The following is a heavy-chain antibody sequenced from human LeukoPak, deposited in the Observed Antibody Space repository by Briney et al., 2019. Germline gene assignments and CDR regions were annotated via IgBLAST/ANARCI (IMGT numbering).Heavy chain of an antibody. CDR1: GFTFSSYA. Sequence: RGSLRLSCAASGFTFSSYAMSWVRQAPREGLEWVSAIIVIVGSTYYADSVKGRFTLSRDNFKNTLYLQMNSMRAEDTAVYYCAKGIVLMVYAIPYYYYYMDVWGKGTTVTVSS. CDR3: AKGIVLMVYAIPYYYYYMDV. CDR2: IIVIVGST. D-gene: IGHD2-8*01. V-gene: IGHV3-23*01. J-gene: IGHJ6*03.